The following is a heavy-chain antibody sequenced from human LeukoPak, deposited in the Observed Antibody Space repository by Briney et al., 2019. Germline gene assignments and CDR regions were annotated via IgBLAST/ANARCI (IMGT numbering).Heavy chain of an antibody. J-gene: IGHJ6*02. CDR2: INHSGST. D-gene: IGHD2-2*02. V-gene: IGHV4-34*01. CDR1: GGSFSGYY. Sequence: TSETLSLTCAVYGGSFSGYYWSWIRQPPGKGLEWIGEINHSGSTNYNPSLKSRVTISVDTSKNQFSLKLSSVTPADTAVYYCARGRYCSSTSCYTHYYGMDVWGQGTTVTVSS. CDR3: ARGRYCSSTSCYTHYYGMDV.